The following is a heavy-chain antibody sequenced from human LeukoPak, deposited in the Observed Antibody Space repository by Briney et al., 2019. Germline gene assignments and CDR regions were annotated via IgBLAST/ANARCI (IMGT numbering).Heavy chain of an antibody. D-gene: IGHD6-19*01. Sequence: TPSETLSLTCTVSGVSISGYYWNWIRQPAGKGLEWIGRIFHSGSTNYNPSLNSRVTMSVDTSKNQFSLKLSSVTAADTAVYYCARSRIVLADSLDPWGQGTLVTVSS. CDR2: IFHSGST. CDR1: GVSISGYY. V-gene: IGHV4-4*07. J-gene: IGHJ5*02. CDR3: ARSRIVLADSLDP.